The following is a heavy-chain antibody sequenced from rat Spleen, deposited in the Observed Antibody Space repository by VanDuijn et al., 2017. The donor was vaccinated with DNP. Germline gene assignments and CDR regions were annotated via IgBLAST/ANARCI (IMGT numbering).Heavy chain of an antibody. CDR2: ISYEGSST. V-gene: IGHV5-22*01. J-gene: IGHJ3*01. Sequence: EVQLVESGGGLVQPGRSMKLSCAASGFTFSDYYMAWVRQAPKKGLEWVASISYEGSSTYYGDSVKGRFAISRDNAENTVYLQMNSLRSEDTATYYCANLFSPYYYDGWGYWGQGTLVTVSS. CDR1: GFTFSDYY. CDR3: ANLFSPYYYDGWGY. D-gene: IGHD1-12*03.